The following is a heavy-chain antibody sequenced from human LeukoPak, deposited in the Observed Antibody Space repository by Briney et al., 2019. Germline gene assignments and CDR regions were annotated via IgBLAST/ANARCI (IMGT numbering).Heavy chain of an antibody. CDR2: IWYDGSNK. V-gene: IGHV3-33*08. J-gene: IGHJ4*02. CDR3: ARSKLGRDYFDY. D-gene: IGHD7-27*01. CDR1: GFTFSSYG. Sequence: GGSLRLSCAASGFTFSSYGMHWVRQAPGKGLEWVAVIWYDGSNKYYADSVKGRFTISRDNSKNTLYLQMNSLRAEDTAVYYCARSKLGRDYFDYWGQGTLVTVSS.